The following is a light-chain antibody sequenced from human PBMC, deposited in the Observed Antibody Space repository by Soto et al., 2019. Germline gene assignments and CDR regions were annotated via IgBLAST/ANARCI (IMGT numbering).Light chain of an antibody. J-gene: IGLJ1*01. Sequence: QSVLTQPPSASGSPGQSVTISCTGTSNDVGGYDYVSWYQQHPGKAPKLMIYEVIKRPSGVPDRFFGSKSGNTASLTVSGLQAEDEADYYCSSYVGGNTFVFGTGTKLTVL. CDR1: SNDVGGYDY. CDR2: EVI. V-gene: IGLV2-8*01. CDR3: SSYVGGNTFV.